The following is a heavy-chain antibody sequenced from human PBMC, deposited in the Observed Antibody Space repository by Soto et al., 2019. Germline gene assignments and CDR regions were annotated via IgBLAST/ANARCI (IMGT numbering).Heavy chain of an antibody. Sequence: GGSLRLSCAASGFTFSSYGMHWVRQAPGKGLEWVAVISYDGSNKYYADSVKGRFTISRDNSKNTLYLQMNSLRAEDTAVYYCAKTPSGYYDSSGYLDDAFDIWGQGTMVTVSS. V-gene: IGHV3-30*18. CDR2: ISYDGSNK. CDR1: GFTFSSYG. J-gene: IGHJ3*02. D-gene: IGHD3-22*01. CDR3: AKTPSGYYDSSGYLDDAFDI.